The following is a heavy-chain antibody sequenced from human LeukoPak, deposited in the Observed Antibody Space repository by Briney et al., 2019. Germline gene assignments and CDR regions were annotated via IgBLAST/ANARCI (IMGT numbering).Heavy chain of an antibody. Sequence: ASVKISCKASGYTFTSYGISWVRQAPGQGLEWMGWISAYNGNTNYAQKLQGRVTMTTDTSTSTAYMELRSLRSDDTAVYYCARDRAQWIQLWVDAFDIWGQGTMATVSS. D-gene: IGHD5-18*01. CDR3: ARDRAQWIQLWVDAFDI. CDR1: GYTFTSYG. J-gene: IGHJ3*02. V-gene: IGHV1-18*01. CDR2: ISAYNGNT.